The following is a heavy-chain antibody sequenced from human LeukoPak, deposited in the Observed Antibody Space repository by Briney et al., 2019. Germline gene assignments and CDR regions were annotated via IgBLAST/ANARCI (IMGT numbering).Heavy chain of an antibody. D-gene: IGHD6-19*01. V-gene: IGHV3-23*01. CDR1: GFTFSTYA. J-gene: IGHJ3*02. Sequence: GGSLRPSCAASGFTFSTYAMSWVREAPGKGLEWGSAISGSVGSTYYADSVKGRFTISRDNSKNTLYLQMNSLRAADTALYFCATGSVAAVAGRKLDAFDIWGQGTMVTVYS. CDR2: ISGSVGST. CDR3: ATGSVAAVAGRKLDAFDI.